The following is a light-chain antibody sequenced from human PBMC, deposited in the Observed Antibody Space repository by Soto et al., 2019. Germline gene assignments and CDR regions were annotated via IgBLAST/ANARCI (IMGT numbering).Light chain of an antibody. J-gene: IGLJ1*01. Sequence: QSALTQPASVSGSPGQSITISCTGTNSDISDYNYVSWYQQHPGKAPKLIIYEVSNRPSGVSTRFSGSKSGNTATLTISGLQYEDEADYYCSSYTSSSTLYVFGAGTKLTVL. CDR2: EVS. CDR1: NSDISDYNY. CDR3: SSYTSSSTLYV. V-gene: IGLV2-14*01.